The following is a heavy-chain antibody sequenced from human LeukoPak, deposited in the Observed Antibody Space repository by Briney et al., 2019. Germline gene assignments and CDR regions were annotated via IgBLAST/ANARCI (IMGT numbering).Heavy chain of an antibody. CDR2: INSEGSST. CDR1: VFPFSSYL. V-gene: IGHV3-74*01. Sequence: GGPLRLSCAASVFPFSSYLMHWVPQAPGKGLGWVSRINSEGSSTLYPDSVKGGFTMSRDNAKKKLYLQINSLRAEDTAVYYCARVDTIFGVVPVYWGQGTLVTVSS. D-gene: IGHD3-3*01. J-gene: IGHJ4*02. CDR3: ARVDTIFGVVPVY.